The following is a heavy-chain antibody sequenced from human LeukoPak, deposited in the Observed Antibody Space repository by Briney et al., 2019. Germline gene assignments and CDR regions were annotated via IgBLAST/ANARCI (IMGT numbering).Heavy chain of an antibody. Sequence: PGGSLRLSCAASGFPFSDYWMHWVRQAPGKGLVWVSRSNSDERSTTYADSAKGRFTISRDNAKNTLYVQMNSLRAEDTAVYYCARAMLGAPYGMDVWGQGTTVTVSS. CDR3: ARAMLGAPYGMDV. D-gene: IGHD1-26*01. CDR1: GFPFSDYW. V-gene: IGHV3-74*01. J-gene: IGHJ6*02. CDR2: SNSDERST.